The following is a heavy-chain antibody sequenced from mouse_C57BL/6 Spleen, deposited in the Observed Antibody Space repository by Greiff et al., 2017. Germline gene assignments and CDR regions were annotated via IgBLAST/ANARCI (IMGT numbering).Heavy chain of an antibody. V-gene: IGHV1-82*01. CDR2: IYPGDGDT. J-gene: IGHJ3*01. D-gene: IGHD2-10*02. Sequence: QVQLQQSGPELVKPGASVKISCKASGYAFSSSWMNWVKQRPGKGLEWIGRIYPGDGDTNYNGKFKGKATLTADKSSSTAYMQLSSLTSEDSAVYCCGYGSWVDYWGQGTLVTVSA. CDR3: GYGSWVDY. CDR1: GYAFSSSW.